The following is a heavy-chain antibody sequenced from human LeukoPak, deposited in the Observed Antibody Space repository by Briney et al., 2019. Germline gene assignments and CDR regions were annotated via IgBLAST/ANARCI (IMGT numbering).Heavy chain of an antibody. CDR1: GYTFTSYY. V-gene: IGHV1-46*01. J-gene: IGHJ6*03. CDR3: ARLGYYYYYMDV. D-gene: IGHD3-16*01. Sequence: ASVKVSCKASGYTFTSYYMHWVRQAPGQGLEWMGIINPSGGSTSYAQKFQGRVTMTRDTSISTAYMELSRLRSDDTAVYYCARLGYYYYYMDVWGKGTTVTISS. CDR2: INPSGGST.